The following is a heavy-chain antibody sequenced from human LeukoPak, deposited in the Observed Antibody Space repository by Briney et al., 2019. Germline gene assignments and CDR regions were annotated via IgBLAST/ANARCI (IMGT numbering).Heavy chain of an antibody. D-gene: IGHD3-10*01. CDR1: GYTFTGYY. V-gene: IGHV1-2*06. Sequence: ASVKVSCKASGYTFTGYYMHWVRQAPGQGLEWMGRINPNSGGTNYAQKFQGRVTMTRDTSISTAYMELSKLRSDDTAVYYCARADYYGSGSYNYRGQGTLVTVSS. CDR2: INPNSGGT. CDR3: ARADYYGSGSYNY. J-gene: IGHJ4*02.